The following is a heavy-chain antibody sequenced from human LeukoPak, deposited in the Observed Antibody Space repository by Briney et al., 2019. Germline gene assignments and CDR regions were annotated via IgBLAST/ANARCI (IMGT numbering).Heavy chain of an antibody. V-gene: IGHV1-2*02. CDR2: INPNSGGT. CDR3: ARDPSGYSGYDSYYYYMDV. D-gene: IGHD5-12*01. CDR1: GYTFTGYY. Sequence: ASVKVSCKASGYTFTGYYMHWVRQAPGQGLEWMGWINPNSGGTNYAQKFQGRVTMTRDTSISTAYMELSRLRSDDTAMYYCARDPSGYSGYDSYYYYMDVWGKGTTVTISS. J-gene: IGHJ6*03.